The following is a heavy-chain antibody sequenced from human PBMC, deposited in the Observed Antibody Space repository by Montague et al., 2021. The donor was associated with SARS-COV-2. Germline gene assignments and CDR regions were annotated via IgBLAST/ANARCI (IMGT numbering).Heavy chain of an antibody. D-gene: IGHD2-2*01. CDR1: GDSVSSNIAT. CDR2: TYYRSKWYN. CDR3: ARIPVGSKYYFDF. Sequence: CAISGDSVSSNIATWNWIGQAPSRGREWLGRTYYRSKWYNDYAESVKSRITIDPDTSMHQFSLHLNSVTPEDTAVYYCARIPVGSKYYFDFWGQGTLVTVSS. J-gene: IGHJ4*02. V-gene: IGHV6-1*01.